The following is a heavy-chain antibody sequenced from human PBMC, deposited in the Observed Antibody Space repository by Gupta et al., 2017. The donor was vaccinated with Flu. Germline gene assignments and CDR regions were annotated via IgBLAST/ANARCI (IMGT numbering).Heavy chain of an antibody. V-gene: IGHV7-4-1*02. CDR2: ITTNTGNP. J-gene: IGHJ4*02. D-gene: IGHD3-16*01. Sequence: TNYAIGWVRQTPGQGLEWMGWITTNTGNPTYAQGFTGRFVFSLDTSVSTAFLQISSLKAEDTAVYYCARDGIGAAFDFWGQGSLVTVSS. CDR1: TNYA. CDR3: ARDGIGAAFDF.